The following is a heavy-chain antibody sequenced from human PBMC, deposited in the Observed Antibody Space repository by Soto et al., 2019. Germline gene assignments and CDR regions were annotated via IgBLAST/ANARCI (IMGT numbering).Heavy chain of an antibody. Sequence: WWSLRLSCAASGVTVSIYAMSWVRQAPGKGLEWVSATSGSGGSTYYADSVKGRFTISRDNSKNTLYLQMSSLRAEDTAVYYCAKAITMVRGVMMYYLDYWGQGTLVTVSS. CDR1: GVTVSIYA. CDR3: AKAITMVRGVMMYYLDY. CDR2: TSGSGGST. V-gene: IGHV3-23*01. D-gene: IGHD3-10*01. J-gene: IGHJ4*02.